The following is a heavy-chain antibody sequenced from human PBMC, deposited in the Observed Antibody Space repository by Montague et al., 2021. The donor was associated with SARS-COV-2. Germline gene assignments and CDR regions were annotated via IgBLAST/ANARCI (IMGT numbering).Heavy chain of an antibody. CDR2: VSRIGGST. V-gene: IGHV3-23*01. CDR3: AKDLEQWLVGRDYFDY. J-gene: IGHJ4*02. CDR1: GFTFSTYA. D-gene: IGHD6-19*01. Sequence: SLRLSCAASGFTFSTYAMSWVRQAPGKGLVWVSPVSRIGGSTFYAASVKGRFTVSRDNSKNTLYLQMNSLRAEDTAVYYCAKDLEQWLVGRDYFDYWGQGTLVTVSS.